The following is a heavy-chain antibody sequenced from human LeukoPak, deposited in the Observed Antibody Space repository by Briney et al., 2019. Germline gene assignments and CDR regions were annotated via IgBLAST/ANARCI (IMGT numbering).Heavy chain of an antibody. Sequence: GSLRLSCAASGFTFSSYAMHWVRQAPGKGLEWVANIKQDGSEKYYVDSVKGRFTISRDNAKNSLYLQMNSLRAEDTAVYHCARSDNQRQDYYYYYGMDVWGQGTTVTVSS. CDR1: GFTFSSYA. J-gene: IGHJ6*02. CDR2: IKQDGSEK. CDR3: ARSDNQRQDYYYYYGMDV. V-gene: IGHV3-7*01. D-gene: IGHD1-14*01.